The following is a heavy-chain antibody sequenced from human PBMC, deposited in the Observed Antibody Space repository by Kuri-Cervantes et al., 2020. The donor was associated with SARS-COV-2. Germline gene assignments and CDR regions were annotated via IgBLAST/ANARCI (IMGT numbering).Heavy chain of an antibody. V-gene: IGHV3-53*01. D-gene: IGHD6-13*01. Sequence: LSLTCAASGFTVSSNYMSWVRQAPGKGLEWVSVIYSGGSTYYADSVKGRFTISRDNSKNTLYLQMNSLRAEDTAVYYCAGWGAAAMFDPWGQGTLVTVSS. CDR2: IYSGGST. CDR1: GFTVSSNY. CDR3: AGWGAAAMFDP. J-gene: IGHJ5*02.